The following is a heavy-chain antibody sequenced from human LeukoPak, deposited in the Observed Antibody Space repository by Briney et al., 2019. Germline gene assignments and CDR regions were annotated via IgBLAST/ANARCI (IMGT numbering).Heavy chain of an antibody. D-gene: IGHD3-10*01. Sequence: SETLSLTCTVSGGSVTTYYWSWIRQPPGRGLEWIGYIYYRYSGSSNYNPSLKSRVTISVDTSKNQFSLKLSSVTAADTAIYYCARVLWFGERQYYMDVWGKGTTVTISS. CDR1: GGSVTTYY. CDR2: IYYRYSGSS. J-gene: IGHJ6*03. V-gene: IGHV4-59*02. CDR3: ARVLWFGERQYYMDV.